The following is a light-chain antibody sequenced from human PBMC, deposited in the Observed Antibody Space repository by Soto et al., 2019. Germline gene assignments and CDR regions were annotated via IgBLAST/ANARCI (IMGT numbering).Light chain of an antibody. V-gene: IGKV4-1*01. CDR3: QQYYSPWT. CDR1: QSVLYNSNNKNY. CDR2: WAS. J-gene: IGKJ1*01. Sequence: DIVMTQSPDSLAVSLGERATINCKSSQSVLYNSNNKNYLAWYQQKPGQPPKLLIYWASTRESGVPDRFSGSGSGTDFTITLSSLQAEDVAVYYCQQYYSPWTFGQGTKVEIK.